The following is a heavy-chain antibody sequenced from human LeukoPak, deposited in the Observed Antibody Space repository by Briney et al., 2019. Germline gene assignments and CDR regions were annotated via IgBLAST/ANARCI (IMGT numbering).Heavy chain of an antibody. Sequence: GGSLRLSRASCGMIFSRYAMSGLRQSAGRGVDGVSAINKSGDSTFYADSVKGRFTISRDNSQNTLYVQMNSLRAEDTAVYYCAKDQGYSSAWYSRDGFDMWGQGTMVTVSS. V-gene: IGHV3-23*01. CDR1: GMIFSRYA. J-gene: IGHJ3*02. CDR3: AKDQGYSSAWYSRDGFDM. D-gene: IGHD6-19*01. CDR2: INKSGDST.